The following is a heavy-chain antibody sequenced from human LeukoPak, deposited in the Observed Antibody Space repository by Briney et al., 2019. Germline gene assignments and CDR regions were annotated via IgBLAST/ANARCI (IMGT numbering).Heavy chain of an antibody. CDR3: ARTLHVSKYLPSYYFDN. CDR1: GGSITPYY. V-gene: IGHV4-4*07. Sequence: SETLSLTCSVSGGSITPYYWSWIRQPAGKGLEWIGRTHTSGSTNFSPSLKSRITMSLDTSTSQFSLKLTSVTAADTAVYFCARTLHVSKYLPSYYFDNWGPGTQVTVSS. J-gene: IGHJ4*02. D-gene: IGHD2-2*01. CDR2: THTSGST.